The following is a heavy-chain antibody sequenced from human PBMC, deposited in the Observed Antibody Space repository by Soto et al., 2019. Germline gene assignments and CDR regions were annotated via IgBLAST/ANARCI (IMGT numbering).Heavy chain of an antibody. Sequence: GASVKVSCNSSGGTFSSFINYPINWVRQAPGQGLEWMGGIVPNVGTLNYAQKFRGKVTITADKSTGTAYMELSSLRSEDTALYYCARRDTSGFLRYFDNWGQGTQVTVSS. CDR3: ARRDTSGFLRYFDN. D-gene: IGHD3-3*01. J-gene: IGHJ4*02. V-gene: IGHV1-69*06. CDR2: IVPNVGTL. CDR1: GGTFSSFINYP.